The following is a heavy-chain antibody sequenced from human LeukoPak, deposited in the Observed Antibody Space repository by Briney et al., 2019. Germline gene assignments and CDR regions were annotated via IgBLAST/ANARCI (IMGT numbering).Heavy chain of an antibody. CDR2: IYYSGST. Sequence: SETLSLTCTVSGGSISSGDYYWSWIRQPPGQGLEWIGYIYYSGSTYYNPSLKSRVTISVDTSKNQFSLKLSSVTAADTAVYYCARDSYGSGSYTDYGMDVWGKGTTVTVSS. CDR3: ARDSYGSGSYTDYGMDV. CDR1: GGSISSGDYY. J-gene: IGHJ6*04. V-gene: IGHV4-30-4*01. D-gene: IGHD3-10*01.